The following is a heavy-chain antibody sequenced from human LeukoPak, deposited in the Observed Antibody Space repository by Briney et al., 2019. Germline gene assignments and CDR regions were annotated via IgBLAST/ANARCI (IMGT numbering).Heavy chain of an antibody. CDR3: ARRTNYGSGSYYHDY. V-gene: IGHV4-34*01. J-gene: IGHJ4*02. D-gene: IGHD3-10*01. Sequence: PGGSLRLSCAASGFTFSSCAMSWIRQPPGKGLEWIGEINHSGSTNYNPSLKSRVTISVDTSKNQFSLKLSSVTAADTAVYYCARRTNYGSGSYYHDYWGQGTLVTVSS. CDR1: GFTFSSCA. CDR2: INHSGST.